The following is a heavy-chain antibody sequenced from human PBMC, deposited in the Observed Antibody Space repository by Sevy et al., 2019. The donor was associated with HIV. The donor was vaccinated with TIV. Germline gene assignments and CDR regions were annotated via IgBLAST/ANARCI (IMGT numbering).Heavy chain of an antibody. CDR3: ARGTNYYESSGPSYFDY. J-gene: IGHJ4*02. Sequence: GGSLRLSCATSGFTFDDYTMHWVRQAPGKGLEWVSGISWNSGSIGDADSVKGRFTISRDNAKNSLYLQMNSLRAEDTAVYYCARGTNYYESSGPSYFDYWGQGSLVTVSS. CDR2: ISWNSGSI. V-gene: IGHV3-9*01. D-gene: IGHD3-22*01. CDR1: GFTFDDYT.